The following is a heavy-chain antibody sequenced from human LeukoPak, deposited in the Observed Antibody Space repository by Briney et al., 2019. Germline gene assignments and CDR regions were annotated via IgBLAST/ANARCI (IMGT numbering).Heavy chain of an antibody. CDR1: GGSFSGYY. J-gene: IGHJ5*02. CDR2: INHSGST. CDR3: ARAGDCSSTSCNSWFDP. D-gene: IGHD2-2*01. V-gene: IGHV4-34*01. Sequence: PSETLSLTCAVYGGSFSGYYWSWIRQPPGKGLEWIGEINHSGSTNYNPSLKSRVTISVGTSKNQFSLKLSSVTAADTAVYYCARAGDCSSTSCNSWFDPWGQGTLVTVSS.